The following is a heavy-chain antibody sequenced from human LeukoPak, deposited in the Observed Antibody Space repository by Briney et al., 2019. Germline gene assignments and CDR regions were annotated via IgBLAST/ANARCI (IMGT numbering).Heavy chain of an antibody. D-gene: IGHD3-10*01. CDR3: ATHYGSGSYYNELLDY. Sequence: ASVKVSCKAPGYTFTGYYMHWVRQAPGQGLEWMGWINPNSGGTDYVQKFQGRVTMTRDTSISTAYMELSRLRSDDPAVYYCATHYGSGSYYNELLDYWGQGTLVTVSS. V-gene: IGHV1-2*02. CDR1: GYTFTGYY. J-gene: IGHJ4*02. CDR2: INPNSGGT.